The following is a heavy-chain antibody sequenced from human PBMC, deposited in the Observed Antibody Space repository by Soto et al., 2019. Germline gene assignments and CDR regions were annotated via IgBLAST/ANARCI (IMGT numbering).Heavy chain of an antibody. Sequence: QVQLQQWGAGLLKPSETLSLTCAVYGGSFSGYQWSWIRQPPGKGLEWIGEIKDSGNINYHPSLKSRVCIFVDTAKKQISLKLSSVTAADTAVYYCARGLILWFGELSQRGGYYYYMDVWGKGTTVTVSS. D-gene: IGHD3-10*01. CDR2: IKDSGNI. J-gene: IGHJ6*03. CDR3: ARGLILWFGELSQRGGYYYYMDV. V-gene: IGHV4-34*01. CDR1: GGSFSGYQ.